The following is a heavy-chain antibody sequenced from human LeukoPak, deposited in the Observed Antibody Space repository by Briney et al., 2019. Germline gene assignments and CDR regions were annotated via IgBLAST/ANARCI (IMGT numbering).Heavy chain of an antibody. CDR3: GRVTLYAFDI. D-gene: IGHD4-23*01. J-gene: IGHJ3*02. CDR1: GNTXSSYF. Sequence: ASVKVSCKASGNTXSSYFIHGVRQAPGQGLEWMGIISPSGGSTSYAQEFQGRVTMTRDTSTSTVYMELSSLRSEDTAVYYCGRVTLYAFDIWGQGTMVTVSS. V-gene: IGHV1-46*01. CDR2: ISPSGGST.